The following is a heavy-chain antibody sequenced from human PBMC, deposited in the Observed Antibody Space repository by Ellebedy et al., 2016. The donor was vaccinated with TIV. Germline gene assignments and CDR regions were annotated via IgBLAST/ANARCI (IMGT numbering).Heavy chain of an antibody. J-gene: IGHJ4*02. CDR2: IRSKNAGETT. D-gene: IGHD1-1*01. V-gene: IGHV3-15*01. CDR1: GFTFTNAW. CDR3: TPQTTFNY. Sequence: PGGSLRLSCRASGFTFTNAWMSWVRQAPGTGLEWVGRIRSKNAGETTYYAAPVRGRFTISRDDSKDTLYLQMNSLKTEDTAVYYCTPQTTFNYWGQGTLVTVSS.